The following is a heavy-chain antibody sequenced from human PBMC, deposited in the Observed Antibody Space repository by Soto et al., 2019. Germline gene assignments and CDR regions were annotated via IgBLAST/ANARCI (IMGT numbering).Heavy chain of an antibody. J-gene: IGHJ5*02. CDR3: AKDNCVRPSCDRLYNWFDP. V-gene: IGHV3-30*18. CDR2: IAYDGSNK. Sequence: QVQLVESGGGVVQPGRSLRLSCVASGFTFSSYGMHWVRQAPGKGLEWVAVIAYDGSNKYYADSVKGRFTISRDNSKNKLFLRRNSLRAEDTAVYYCAKDNCVRPSCDRLYNWFDPWGQGTLVTVSS. D-gene: IGHD2-2*01. CDR1: GFTFSSYG.